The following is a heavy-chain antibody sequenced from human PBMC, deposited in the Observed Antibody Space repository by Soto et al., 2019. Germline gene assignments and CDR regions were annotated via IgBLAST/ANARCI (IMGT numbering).Heavy chain of an antibody. V-gene: IGHV1-69*12. Sequence: QVQLVQSGAEVKKPGSSVKVSCKASGGTFSSYAISWVRQAPGQVLEWMGGILPIFGTANYAQKFQGRVTMTADESTSTAYMELSSLRSEDTAVYYCARDEIAAAGTDYWGQGTLVTVSS. D-gene: IGHD6-13*01. CDR1: GGTFSSYA. CDR3: ARDEIAAAGTDY. J-gene: IGHJ4*02. CDR2: ILPIFGTA.